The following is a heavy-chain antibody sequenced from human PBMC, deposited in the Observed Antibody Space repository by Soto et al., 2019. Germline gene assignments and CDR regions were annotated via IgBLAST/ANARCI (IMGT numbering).Heavy chain of an antibody. CDR3: ARHSSGGAYYYYGMDV. Sequence: GESLKISCKGSGYSFTSYWISWVRQMPGKGLEWMGRIDPSDSYTNYSPSFQGHVTISADKSISTAYLQWSSLKASDTAMYYCARHSSGGAYYYYGMDVRGQGTTVTVSS. J-gene: IGHJ6*02. CDR2: IDPSDSYT. D-gene: IGHD6-19*01. V-gene: IGHV5-10-1*01. CDR1: GYSFTSYW.